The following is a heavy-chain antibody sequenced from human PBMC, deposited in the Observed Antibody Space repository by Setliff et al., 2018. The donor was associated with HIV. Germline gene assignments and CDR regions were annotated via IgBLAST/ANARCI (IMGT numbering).Heavy chain of an antibody. V-gene: IGHV4-59*13. D-gene: IGHD3-3*01. Sequence: SETLSLTCTVSGGFIGTYYWSWIRQSPGKGLEWIGSVYYTGSTNYNPSLESRVTMTVDTSKNQFSLRLMSLTAADTAIYYCARGRVTLNGVAAGHHYMDVWGKGNTVTVSS. CDR3: ARGRVTLNGVAAGHHYMDV. J-gene: IGHJ6*03. CDR1: GGFIGTYY. CDR2: VYYTGST.